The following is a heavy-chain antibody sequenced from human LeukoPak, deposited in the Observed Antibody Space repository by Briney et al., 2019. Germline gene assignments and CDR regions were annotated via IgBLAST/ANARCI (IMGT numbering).Heavy chain of an antibody. J-gene: IGHJ4*02. V-gene: IGHV1-18*01. CDR3: ARDPGQYYDILTGYYTPYYFDY. CDR1: GYTFTSYG. CDR2: ISTSNGAT. Sequence: ASVKVSCKASGYTFTSYGISWVRQAPGQGLEWMGWISTSNGATAYAHQLQGRVTMTADTSTSTAYMEMRSLRSDDTAVYYCARDPGQYYDILTGYYTPYYFDYWGQGTLVTVSS. D-gene: IGHD3-9*01.